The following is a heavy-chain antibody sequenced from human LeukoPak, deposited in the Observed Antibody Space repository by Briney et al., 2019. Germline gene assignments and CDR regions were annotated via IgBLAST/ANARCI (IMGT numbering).Heavy chain of an antibody. V-gene: IGHV3-7*04. D-gene: IGHD6-13*01. CDR3: ARDGQPFDS. J-gene: IGHJ4*02. CDR1: GFTFSSYW. CDR2: MNQAGSEK. Sequence: PGGSLRLSCAASGFTFSSYWMSWVRQAPGKGLEWVANMNQAGSEKYYVDSAKGRFTISRDNAKNSLSLQMNSLRAEDTAVYYCARDGQPFDSWGQGTLVTVSS.